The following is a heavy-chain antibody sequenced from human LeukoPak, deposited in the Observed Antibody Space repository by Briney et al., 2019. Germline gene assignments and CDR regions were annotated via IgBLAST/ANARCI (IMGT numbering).Heavy chain of an antibody. J-gene: IGHJ4*02. Sequence: GGSLRLSCAAFGFTFSTYAMHWVRQAPGKGLEYVSAISSDGGSTYYADSVKGRFTISRDNSKNTLYLQMGSLRTEDMAVYYCARIDSSGYYDYWGQGTLVTVSS. CDR1: GFTFSTYA. CDR3: ARIDSSGYYDY. D-gene: IGHD3-22*01. V-gene: IGHV3-64*02. CDR2: ISSDGGST.